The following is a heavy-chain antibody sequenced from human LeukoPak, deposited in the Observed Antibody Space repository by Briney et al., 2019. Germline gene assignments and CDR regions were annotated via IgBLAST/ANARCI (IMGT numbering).Heavy chain of an antibody. CDR3: AKSSRIAAAGTHFDY. J-gene: IGHJ4*02. V-gene: IGHV3-30*02. D-gene: IGHD6-13*01. CDR2: IRYDGSNK. Sequence: PGGSLRLSCAASGFTFSSYGMHWVRQAPGKGLEWVAFIRYDGSNKYYADSVKGRFTISRDNSKNTLYLQMNSLRAEDTAVYYCAKSSRIAAAGTHFDYWGQGTLVTVSP. CDR1: GFTFSSYG.